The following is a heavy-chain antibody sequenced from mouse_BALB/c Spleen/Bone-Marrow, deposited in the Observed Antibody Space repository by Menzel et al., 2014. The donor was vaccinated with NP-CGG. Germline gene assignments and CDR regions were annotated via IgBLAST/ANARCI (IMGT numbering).Heavy chain of an antibody. D-gene: IGHD2-14*01. CDR3: ARGDYYRSPMDY. V-gene: IGHV1S56*01. CDR1: GYTFTSYY. Sequence: VQLQQSGPELVKPGSSVRISCKASGYTFTSYYIHWVKQRPGQGLVWIGWIYPGNVNTNYNEKFEDKATLTADKSSSTAYMHLSSLTSEDSAVYFCARGDYYRSPMDYWGQGTSVTVSS. CDR2: IYPGNVNT. J-gene: IGHJ4*01.